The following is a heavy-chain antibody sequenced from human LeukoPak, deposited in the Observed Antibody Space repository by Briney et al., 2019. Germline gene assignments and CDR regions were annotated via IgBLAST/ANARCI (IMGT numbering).Heavy chain of an antibody. CDR1: GGSFGGSY. V-gene: IGHV4-34*01. CDR3: ARRRAGLRRDLWFDP. J-gene: IGHJ5*02. CDR2: INHSGST. Sequence: SETLSLTCAVYGGSFGGSYWTWIRQPPGKGLDWIGEINHSGSTNYNPSLKSRVTISVDTSKNQFSLKLRSVTAADTAVYFCARRRAGLRRDLWFDPWDQGTLVTVSS. D-gene: IGHD2-15*01.